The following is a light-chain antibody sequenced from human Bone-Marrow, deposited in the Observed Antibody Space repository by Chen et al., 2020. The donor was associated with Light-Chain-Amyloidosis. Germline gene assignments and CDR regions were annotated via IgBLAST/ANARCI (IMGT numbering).Light chain of an antibody. V-gene: IGKV1-39*01. CDR3: QQSYSDSFT. J-gene: IGKJ3*01. CDR2: AAS. Sequence: DIQMTQSPSSLSASVGDIVTITCRASQSISIYVDWYQQKPGKAPNLLIYAASSLHSGVPSRFSGSGSGTDFTLTISSLQPEDFATYYCQQSYSDSFTFGPGTKVDIK. CDR1: QSISIY.